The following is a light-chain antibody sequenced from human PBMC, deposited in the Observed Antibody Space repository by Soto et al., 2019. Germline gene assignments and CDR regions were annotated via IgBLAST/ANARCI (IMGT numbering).Light chain of an antibody. Sequence: QSALTQPASVSGSPGQSITISCTGTSSDVGSYNLVSWYQQHPGKAPKLMIDEGSKRPSGVSNRFSGSKSGNTASLTISGLQAEDEADYYCCSYAGSSTALFGGGTKVTVL. CDR2: EGS. CDR1: SSDVGSYNL. CDR3: CSYAGSSTAL. V-gene: IGLV2-23*01. J-gene: IGLJ2*01.